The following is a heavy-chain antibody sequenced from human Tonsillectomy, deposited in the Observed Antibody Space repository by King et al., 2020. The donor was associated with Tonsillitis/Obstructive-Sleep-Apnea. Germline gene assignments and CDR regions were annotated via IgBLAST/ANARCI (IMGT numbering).Heavy chain of an antibody. V-gene: IGHV3-30*04. CDR2: ISSDGNNK. J-gene: IGHJ4*02. D-gene: IGHD3-22*01. Sequence: QVQLVESGGGVVQPGRSLRLSCAASGFTFSSYAMHWVRQAPGRGLEWVAVISSDGNNKYYADSVKGRFTISRDNSKNTVYLQMNSLRAEDTAVYYCARVDTMIVVVTSFDDWGQGTLVTVAS. CDR3: ARVDTMIVVVTSFDD. CDR1: GFTFSSYA.